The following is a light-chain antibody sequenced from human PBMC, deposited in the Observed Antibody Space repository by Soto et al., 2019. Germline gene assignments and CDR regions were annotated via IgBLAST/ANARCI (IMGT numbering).Light chain of an antibody. Sequence: QSVLTQPRSVSGSPGQSVTISCTGTSSDVGRYDYVSWYQQHPDKAPRLMIYDVNKRPSGVPDRFSGSKSGNTASLTISGLQTEDEADYYCTSYTSSITYVFGTGTKLTVL. CDR2: DVN. J-gene: IGLJ1*01. CDR1: SSDVGRYDY. CDR3: TSYTSSITYV. V-gene: IGLV2-11*01.